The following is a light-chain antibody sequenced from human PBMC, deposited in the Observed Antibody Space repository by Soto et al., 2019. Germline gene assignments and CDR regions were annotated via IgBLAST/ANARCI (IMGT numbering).Light chain of an antibody. V-gene: IGKV1-5*01. Sequence: EDRVTITCRASQSISSWLAWYQQKPGKATKLRIYDASIMESGVPSRFSGSGSGTEFTLTIGSLQPDDFATDDCQQYNSYPLPFGGGTKV. CDR2: DAS. CDR3: QQYNSYPLP. CDR1: QSISSW. J-gene: IGKJ4*01.